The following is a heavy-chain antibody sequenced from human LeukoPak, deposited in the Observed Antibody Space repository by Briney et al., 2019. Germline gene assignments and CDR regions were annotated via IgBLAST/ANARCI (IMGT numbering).Heavy chain of an antibody. CDR2: INPSGGST. CDR3: ARVKPNYYDSSAYGTFDI. D-gene: IGHD3-22*01. CDR1: GYTFTSYY. J-gene: IGHJ3*02. Sequence: GASVKVSCKASGYTFTSYYMHWVRQAPGQGLEWVGIINPSGGSTSYAQKFQGRVTMTRDTSTSTVYMELSSLRSEDTAVYYCARVKPNYYDSSAYGTFDIWGQGTMVTVSS. V-gene: IGHV1-46*01.